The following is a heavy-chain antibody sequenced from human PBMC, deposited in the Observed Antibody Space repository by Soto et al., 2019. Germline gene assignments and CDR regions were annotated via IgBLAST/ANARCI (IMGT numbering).Heavy chain of an antibody. Sequence: GASVKVSCKASGYTFTSYGISWVRQAPGQGLEWMGWISAYNGNTNYAQKLQGRVTMTTDTSTSTAYMELRSLRSDDTAVYYCARDGYYDSSGYYPNFDYWGQGTLVTVSS. CDR2: ISAYNGNT. V-gene: IGHV1-18*01. D-gene: IGHD3-22*01. J-gene: IGHJ4*02. CDR1: GYTFTSYG. CDR3: ARDGYYDSSGYYPNFDY.